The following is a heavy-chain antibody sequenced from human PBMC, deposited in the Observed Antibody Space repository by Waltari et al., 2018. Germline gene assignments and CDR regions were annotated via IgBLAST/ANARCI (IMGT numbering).Heavy chain of an antibody. J-gene: IGHJ6*02. V-gene: IGHV3-33*01. CDR3: ASDGGEYQLLKGYFTLNGGQGDLPMDV. D-gene: IGHD2-2*01. CDR2: VRYDGSNK. CDR1: GFAFSSYG. Sequence: QVQLVESGGGVVQPGRSLRLSCAASGFAFSSYGMHWVRQAHGKGLGWGAVVRYDGSNKYYADSVKGRFTISRDNSKNTLYLQMNSLRAEDTAVYYCASDGGEYQLLKGYFTLNGGQGDLPMDVWGQGTTVTVSS.